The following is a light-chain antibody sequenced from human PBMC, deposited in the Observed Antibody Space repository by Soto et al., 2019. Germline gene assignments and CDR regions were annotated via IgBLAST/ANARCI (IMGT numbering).Light chain of an antibody. CDR2: KAS. V-gene: IGKV1-5*03. J-gene: IGKJ2*01. CDR3: QQYNSYRYT. CDR1: QSISSW. Sequence: DIQMTQSPSTLSASVGDRVTITCRASQSISSWLAWYQQKPGKAPKLLIYKASSLESGIPSRFSGSGSGTEFTLTIRSLPPDDFATYYCQQYNSYRYTFGQGTKLEIK.